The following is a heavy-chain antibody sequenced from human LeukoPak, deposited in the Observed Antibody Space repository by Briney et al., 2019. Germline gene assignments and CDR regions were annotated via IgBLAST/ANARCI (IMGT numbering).Heavy chain of an antibody. Sequence: PSETLSLTCAVFGESLNDHYWIWLRQPPGQGLEWIGEINHFGTTKYNPSLKSRVTISIDASKKQFSLKLNSVTAADTALYYCARGFNYMDVWGKGTTVTV. CDR2: INHFGTT. CDR3: ARGFNYMDV. V-gene: IGHV4-34*01. J-gene: IGHJ6*03. CDR1: GESLNDHY.